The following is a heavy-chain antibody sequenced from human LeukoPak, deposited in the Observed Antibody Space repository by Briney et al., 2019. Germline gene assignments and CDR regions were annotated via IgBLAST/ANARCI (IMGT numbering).Heavy chain of an antibody. CDR3: AREKTYYDFWSGYPQPSPYYYYGMDV. J-gene: IGHJ6*02. Sequence: PSETLSLTCTASGGSISSYYWSWIRQPARKGLEWIGRIYTSGSTNYNPSLKRRVTMAVDTSKNQFSLKLSSVTAADTAVYYCAREKTYYDFWSGYPQPSPYYYYGMDVWGQGTTVTVSS. CDR1: GGSISSYY. V-gene: IGHV4-4*07. CDR2: IYTSGST. D-gene: IGHD3-3*01.